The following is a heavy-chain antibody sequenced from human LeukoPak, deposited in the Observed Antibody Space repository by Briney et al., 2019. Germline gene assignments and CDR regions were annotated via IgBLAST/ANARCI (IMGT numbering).Heavy chain of an antibody. CDR1: GFIFSTYS. J-gene: IGHJ4*02. D-gene: IGHD1-26*01. Sequence: GGSLRLSCAASGFIFSTYSMNWVRQAPGRGLEWVSSISSSRSFIYYAASVQGRFTISRDNAKNSLYLQMNSLRAEDTAVYYCASPVYSGSYPPDYWGQGTLVTVSS. V-gene: IGHV3-21*01. CDR3: ASPVYSGSYPPDY. CDR2: ISSSRSFI.